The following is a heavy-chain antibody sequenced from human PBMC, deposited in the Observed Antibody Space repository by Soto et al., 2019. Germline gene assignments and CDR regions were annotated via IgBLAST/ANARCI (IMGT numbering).Heavy chain of an antibody. CDR2: IYWADEK. J-gene: IGHJ4*02. V-gene: IGHV2-5*02. Sequence: QITLNESGPTQVKPRQTLTLTCTFSGFSLTTSGVGVGWIRQSPGKAPEWLALIYWADEKRYSPSLKSRLTITKDTSKTPVVLTMADLDPADTATYYCAHRVLRTVFGLVTSTAIYFDFWGQGTPVAVSS. CDR3: AHRVLRTVFGLVTSTAIYFDF. CDR1: GFSLTTSGVG. D-gene: IGHD3-3*01.